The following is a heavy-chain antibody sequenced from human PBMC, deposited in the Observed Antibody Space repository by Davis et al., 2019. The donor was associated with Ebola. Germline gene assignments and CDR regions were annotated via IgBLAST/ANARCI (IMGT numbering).Heavy chain of an antibody. CDR1: GFTFSSYW. J-gene: IGHJ4*02. V-gene: IGHV3-7*01. CDR2: IKQDGSEK. Sequence: GESLKISCAASGFTFSSYWMSWVRQAPGKGLEWVANIKQDGSEKYYVDSVKGRFTISRDNAKNSLYLQMNSLRAEDTAVYYCARRAGFYYDSGVDFWGQGTPVTVSS. CDR3: ARRAGFYYDSGVDF. D-gene: IGHD3-22*01.